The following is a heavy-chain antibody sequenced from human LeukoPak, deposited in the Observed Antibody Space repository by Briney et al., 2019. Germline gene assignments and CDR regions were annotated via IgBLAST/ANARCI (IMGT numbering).Heavy chain of an antibody. CDR3: ARGASYYDFWSGYYTPPHFDY. CDR2: INHSGST. D-gene: IGHD3-3*01. V-gene: IGHV4-34*01. Sequence: SETLSLTCAVYGGSFSGYYWSWIRQPPGKGLEWIGEINHSGSTNYNPSLKSRVTISVDTSKNQFSLKLSSVTAADTAVYYCARGASYYDFWSGYYTPPHFDYWGQGTLVTVSS. J-gene: IGHJ4*02. CDR1: GGSFSGYY.